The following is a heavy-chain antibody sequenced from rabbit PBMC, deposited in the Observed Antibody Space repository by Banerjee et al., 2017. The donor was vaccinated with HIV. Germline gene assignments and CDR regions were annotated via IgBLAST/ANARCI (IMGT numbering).Heavy chain of an antibody. D-gene: IGHD6-1*01. CDR2: IDTSSGST. V-gene: IGHV1S40*01. CDR1: GFSFSSDDC. CDR3: ARDPAGDGYAKFNL. J-gene: IGHJ4*01. Sequence: QSLEESGGDLVKPGASLTLTCTASGFSFSSDDCVSWVRQAPGKGLEWIAYIDTSSGSTDYASWAKGRFTISKTSSTTVTLQMTTLTAADTATYFCARDPAGDGYAKFNLWGPGTLVTVS.